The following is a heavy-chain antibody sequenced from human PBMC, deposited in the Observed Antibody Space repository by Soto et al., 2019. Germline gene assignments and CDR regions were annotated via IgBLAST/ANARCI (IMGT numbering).Heavy chain of an antibody. D-gene: IGHD6-13*01. J-gene: IGHJ3*02. Sequence: EVQLEESGGDLVQPGGSLRLSCAASGFSLSSEWMHWVRQAPGRGLVWVARIKNDESVTTYVDSVKGRFTISRDTAKNTLYLQMNSLTAEDTAVYYCARVGGPSRSSGAFDIWGQGTMVNISS. CDR2: IKNDESVT. V-gene: IGHV3-74*03. CDR3: ARVGGPSRSSGAFDI. CDR1: GFSLSSEW.